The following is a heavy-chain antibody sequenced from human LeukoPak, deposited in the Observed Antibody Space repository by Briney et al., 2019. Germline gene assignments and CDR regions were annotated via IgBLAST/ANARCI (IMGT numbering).Heavy chain of an antibody. CDR1: GFTFSSYS. V-gene: IGHV3-7*01. Sequence: GGSLRLSCAASGFTFSSYSMSWARQAPGKGLEWVANIKQDGSEKYYVDSVKGRFTISRDNAKNSLYLQMNSLRAEDTAVYYCAREEYYYDSSGYIPFDYWGQGTLVTVSS. CDR2: IKQDGSEK. J-gene: IGHJ4*02. CDR3: AREEYYYDSSGYIPFDY. D-gene: IGHD3-22*01.